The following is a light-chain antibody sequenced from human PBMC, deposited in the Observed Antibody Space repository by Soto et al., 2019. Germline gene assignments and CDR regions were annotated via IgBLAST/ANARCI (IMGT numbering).Light chain of an antibody. CDR2: ASS. J-gene: IGKJ1*01. V-gene: IGKV3-20*01. Sequence: EIVLTQSPGTLSLSPGERATLSCRASQSVSSSYLAWYQQKPGQAPRLLIYASSTRATGIPDRFSGSGSGTDFTLTISRLEPEDFAVYYCQQYATSQTFGQGTKVEIK. CDR3: QQYATSQT. CDR1: QSVSSSY.